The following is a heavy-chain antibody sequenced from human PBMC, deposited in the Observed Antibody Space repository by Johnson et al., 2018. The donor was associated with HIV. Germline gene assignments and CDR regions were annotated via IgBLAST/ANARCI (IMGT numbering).Heavy chain of an antibody. D-gene: IGHD5-12*01. CDR1: GFTFSSYA. Sequence: EVQLVESGGGLAKPAWSLRLSCAASGFTFSSYAMSWVRQAPGKGLEWVSVISGNGGTTYYADSVKGRFTISRDNSKNTLYLQMNSLRAEDTAVYYCAKEDEWLRLGSAFDIWGHGTMVTVSS. V-gene: IGHV3-23*04. J-gene: IGHJ3*02. CDR2: ISGNGGTT. CDR3: AKEDEWLRLGSAFDI.